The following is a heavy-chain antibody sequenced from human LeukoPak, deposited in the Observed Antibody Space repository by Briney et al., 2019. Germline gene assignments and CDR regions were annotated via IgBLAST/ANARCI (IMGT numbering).Heavy chain of an antibody. Sequence: SETLSLTCTVSGGSISSGSYYWSWIRQPAGKGLEWIGRIYTSGSTNYNPPLKSRVTISVDTSKNQFSLKLSSVTAADTAVYYCARFDSSGWYYFDYWGQGTLVTVSS. J-gene: IGHJ4*02. D-gene: IGHD6-19*01. V-gene: IGHV4-61*02. CDR1: GGSISSGSYY. CDR2: IYTSGST. CDR3: ARFDSSGWYYFDY.